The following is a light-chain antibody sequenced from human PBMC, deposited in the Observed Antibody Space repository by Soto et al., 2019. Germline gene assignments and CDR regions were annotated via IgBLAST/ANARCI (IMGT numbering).Light chain of an antibody. Sequence: DIVMTQFPLSLPVTPGEPASISCRSSQSLLHMNGYNYLDWYLQKPGQSPQLLIYLGSNRASGVPDRISGSGSGTDFTLKISRVEAEDVGVYYCMQPLQSPGYTFGQGTKLEI. J-gene: IGKJ2*01. CDR2: LGS. V-gene: IGKV2-28*01. CDR1: QSLLHMNGYNY. CDR3: MQPLQSPGYT.